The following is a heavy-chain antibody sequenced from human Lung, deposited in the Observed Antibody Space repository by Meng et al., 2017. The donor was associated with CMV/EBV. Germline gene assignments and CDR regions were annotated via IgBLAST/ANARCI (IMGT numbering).Heavy chain of an antibody. CDR3: AKDRRYCSSTSCYGDSGYYGMDV. CDR2: ISWNYLNI. V-gene: IGHV3-9*01. Sequence: SLRLXXAASGFTFGDYAMHWVRHVPGKGLEWVSGISWNYLNIGYADSVKGRFTISRDNTKNSLYLQMISLRAEDTALYYCAKDRRYCSSTSCYGDSGYYGMDVWGQGXTVTVSS. D-gene: IGHD2-2*01. CDR1: GFTFGDYA. J-gene: IGHJ6*02.